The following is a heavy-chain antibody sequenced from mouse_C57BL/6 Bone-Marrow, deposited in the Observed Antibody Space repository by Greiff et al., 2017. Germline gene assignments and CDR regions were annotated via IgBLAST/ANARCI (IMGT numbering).Heavy chain of an antibody. V-gene: IGHV3-6*01. CDR1: GYSITSGYY. CDR3: AREGCYFDY. CDR2: ISYDGSN. J-gene: IGHJ2*01. Sequence: ESGPGLVKPSQSLSLTCSVTGYSITSGYYWNWIRQFPGNKLEWMGYISYDGSNNYNPSLKNRISITRDTSKNQFFLKLNSVTTEDTATYYCAREGCYFDYWGQGTTLTVSS. D-gene: IGHD3-3*01.